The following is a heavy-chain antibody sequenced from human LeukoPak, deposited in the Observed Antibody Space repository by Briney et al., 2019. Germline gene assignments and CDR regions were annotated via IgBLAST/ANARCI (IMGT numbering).Heavy chain of an antibody. CDR1: GFSFSSYA. V-gene: IGHV3-23*01. CDR2: ISGSGGST. Sequence: GGSLRLSFAASGFSFSSYAMSWVRLAPGKGLEWGSDISGSGGSTYYAASVKGLFTISRDNSKNTLYLQMNSLRAEDTAVYYCAREVTIFGVVPFDPWGQGTLVTVSS. J-gene: IGHJ5*02. D-gene: IGHD3-3*01. CDR3: AREVTIFGVVPFDP.